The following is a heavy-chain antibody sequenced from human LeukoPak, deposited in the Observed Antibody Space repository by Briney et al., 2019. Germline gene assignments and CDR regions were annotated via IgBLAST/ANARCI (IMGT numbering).Heavy chain of an antibody. Sequence: PSETLSLTCAVYGGSFSGYYWSWIRQPPGKGLEWIGYIYYTGSTNYNPSLKGRVTISVDTSKNQFSLKLSSVTAADTAIYYCARGRLGYCSGGSCYSPHHWGQGTLVTVSS. CDR1: GGSFSGYY. D-gene: IGHD2-15*01. J-gene: IGHJ5*02. CDR2: IYYTGST. V-gene: IGHV4-59*01. CDR3: ARGRLGYCSGGSCYSPHH.